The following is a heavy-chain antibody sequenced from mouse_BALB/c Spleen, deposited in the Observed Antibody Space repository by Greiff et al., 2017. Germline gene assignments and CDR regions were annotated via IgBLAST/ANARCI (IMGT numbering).Heavy chain of an antibody. J-gene: IGHJ3*01. CDR3: AREITTVVRGFAY. Sequence: DVKLVESGGGLVQPGGSLRLSCATSGFTFTDYYMSWVRQPPGKALEWLGFIRNKANGYTTEYSASVKGRFTISRDNSQSILYLQMNTLRAEDSATYYCAREITTVVRGFAYWGQGTLVTVSA. CDR1: GFTFTDYY. CDR2: IRNKANGYTT. D-gene: IGHD1-1*01. V-gene: IGHV7-3*02.